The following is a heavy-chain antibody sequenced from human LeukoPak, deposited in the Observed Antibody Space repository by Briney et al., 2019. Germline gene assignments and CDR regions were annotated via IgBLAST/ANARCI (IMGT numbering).Heavy chain of an antibody. Sequence: SETLSLTCTVSGGSISSSSYYWGWIRQPPGKGLEWIGSIYYSGSTYYNPSLKSRVTISVDTSKNQFALKPSSGTAADTAVYYCARGTYYYDSSGYRLDYWGQGTLVTVSS. V-gene: IGHV4-39*01. J-gene: IGHJ4*02. CDR1: GGSISSSSYY. CDR2: IYYSGST. CDR3: ARGTYYYDSSGYRLDY. D-gene: IGHD3-22*01.